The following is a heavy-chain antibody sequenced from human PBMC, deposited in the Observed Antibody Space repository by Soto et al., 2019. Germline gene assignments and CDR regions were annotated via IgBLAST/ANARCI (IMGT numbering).Heavy chain of an antibody. V-gene: IGHV4-34*01. Sequence: QVQLQQWGAGLLKPSETLSLTCAVYGGSFSGYYWSWIRQPPGKGLEWIGEINHSGSTNYNPSLKRRVTISVDTSKNQFSLKLSSVTAADTAVYYCARREMGGDIVVVPAAMMGGYFDYWGQGTLVTVSS. CDR2: INHSGST. D-gene: IGHD2-2*01. J-gene: IGHJ4*02. CDR3: ARREMGGDIVVVPAAMMGGYFDY. CDR1: GGSFSGYY.